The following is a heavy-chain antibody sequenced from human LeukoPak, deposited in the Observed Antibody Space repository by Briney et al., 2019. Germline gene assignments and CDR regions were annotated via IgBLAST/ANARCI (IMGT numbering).Heavy chain of an antibody. J-gene: IGHJ4*01. CDR2: ISYDGSNK. V-gene: IGHV3-30*04. CDR1: GFTFSSYA. CDR3: ASLAGYRCSGGSCYSLDY. Sequence: GGSLRLSCAASGFTFSSYAMHWVRQAPGKGLEWVAVISYDGSNKYYADSVKGRFTISRDNSKNTLYLQMNSLRAEDTAVYYCASLAGYRCSGGSCYSLDYWGHGTLVTVSS. D-gene: IGHD2-15*01.